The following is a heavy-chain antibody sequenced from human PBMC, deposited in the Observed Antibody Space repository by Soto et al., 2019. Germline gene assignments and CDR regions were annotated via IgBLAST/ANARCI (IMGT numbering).Heavy chain of an antibody. CDR3: ARLHVSSRYLPGPYYFDF. Sequence: EASVKVSCKASGGTFSSYAISWVRQAPGQGLEWMGGIIPIFGTANYAQKFQGRVTITADESTSTAYMELSSLRSEDTAVYYCARLHVSSRYLPGPYYFDFWGKGTLGTVS. V-gene: IGHV1-69*13. CDR1: GGTFSSYA. D-gene: IGHD3-22*01. CDR2: IIPIFGTA. J-gene: IGHJ4*02.